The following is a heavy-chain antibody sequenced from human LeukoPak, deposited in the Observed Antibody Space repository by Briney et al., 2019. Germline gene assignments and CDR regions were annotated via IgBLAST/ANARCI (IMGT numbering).Heavy chain of an antibody. Sequence: GGSLRLSCAASGFTFSSYSMNWVRQAPGKGLEWVSSISSSSSYIYYADSVKGRFTISRDNAKNSLYLQMNSLRAEDTAVYYCARAGYYYDSSGYYVMTEIGYWGQGTLVTVSS. CDR1: GFTFSSYS. J-gene: IGHJ4*02. V-gene: IGHV3-21*01. D-gene: IGHD3-22*01. CDR2: ISSSSSYI. CDR3: ARAGYYYDSSGYYVMTEIGY.